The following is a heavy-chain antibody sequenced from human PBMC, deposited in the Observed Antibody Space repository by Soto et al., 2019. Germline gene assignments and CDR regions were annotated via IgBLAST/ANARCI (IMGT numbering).Heavy chain of an antibody. V-gene: IGHV3-23*01. CDR1: GFTFSTYG. CDR2: IRGRGDGI. Sequence: PGGSLRLSCAASGFTFSTYGMAWVREAPGKGLDWVASIRGRGDGIQYADAVQGRFVISRDNSINTLFLQMGNLRVEDTATYYCAKVSGSGGFHVIGGQGTLVTVSS. J-gene: IGHJ4*02. CDR3: AKVSGSGGFHVI. D-gene: IGHD2-8*02.